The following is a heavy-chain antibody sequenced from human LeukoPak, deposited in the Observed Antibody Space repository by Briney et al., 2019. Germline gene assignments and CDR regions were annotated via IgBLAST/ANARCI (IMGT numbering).Heavy chain of an antibody. Sequence: PSQTLSLTCTVAGGSISSGSYYWSWIRQPAGKGLEWIGRIYTSGSTNYNPSLKSRVTISLDTSKNQFSLKLSSVTAADTAVYYCANSIDFDYGDYYFDYWGQGALVTISS. CDR2: IYTSGST. D-gene: IGHD4-17*01. V-gene: IGHV4-61*02. J-gene: IGHJ4*02. CDR1: GGSISSGSYY. CDR3: ANSIDFDYGDYYFDY.